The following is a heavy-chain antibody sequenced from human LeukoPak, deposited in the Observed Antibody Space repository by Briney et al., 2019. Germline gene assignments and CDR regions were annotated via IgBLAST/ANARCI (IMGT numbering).Heavy chain of an antibody. V-gene: IGHV4-34*01. CDR2: INHSGST. Sequence: PSETLSLTCAVYGGSFSGYYWSWIRQPPGKGLEWIGEINHSGSTNYNPSLKSRVTISVDTSKNQFSLKLSSVTAADTAVYYCARAKYYRDYWGQGTLVTVSS. D-gene: IGHD2/OR15-2a*01. CDR1: GGSFSGYY. CDR3: ARAKYYRDY. J-gene: IGHJ4*02.